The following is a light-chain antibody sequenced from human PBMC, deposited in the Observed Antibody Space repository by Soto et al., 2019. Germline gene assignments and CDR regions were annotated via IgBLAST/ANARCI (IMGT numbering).Light chain of an antibody. Sequence: EIVLTQSPATLSLSPGERATLSCRASQSVSSYLAWYQQKPGQAPRLLIYDASNRATGIPARFSGSGSGTDFTLTISSLEPDDFAVYYCQQRSNWPGTFGQGTRLEIK. J-gene: IGKJ5*01. V-gene: IGKV3-11*01. CDR1: QSVSSY. CDR3: QQRSNWPGT. CDR2: DAS.